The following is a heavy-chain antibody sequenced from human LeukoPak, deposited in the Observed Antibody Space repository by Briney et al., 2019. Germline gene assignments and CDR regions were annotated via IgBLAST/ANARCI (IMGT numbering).Heavy chain of an antibody. D-gene: IGHD6-19*01. Sequence: ASVKVSCKTSGYTLAGYGISWVRQAPGQGLEWMGWISAYNGDTIYAQRFQGRVTMTTDTTTSTAFMELRSLGSDDTAVYYCARDTPVAVGGYFDFWGQGTQVTVSS. J-gene: IGHJ4*02. CDR1: GYTLAGYG. CDR3: ARDTPVAVGGYFDF. CDR2: ISAYNGDT. V-gene: IGHV1-18*04.